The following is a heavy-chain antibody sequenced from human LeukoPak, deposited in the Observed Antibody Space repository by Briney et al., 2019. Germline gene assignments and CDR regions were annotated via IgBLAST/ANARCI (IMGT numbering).Heavy chain of an antibody. CDR1: GFTFDDYG. Sequence: GGSLRLSCVASGFTFDDYGMSWVRQAPGKGLEWVSSINWNSGRTAYADSVKGRFTISRDNAKNSLYLQVSSLRAEDTALYHCAKVTTYGFDAFDICGQGTMVTVSS. CDR2: INWNSGRT. D-gene: IGHD4-17*01. V-gene: IGHV3-20*01. CDR3: AKVTTYGFDAFDI. J-gene: IGHJ3*02.